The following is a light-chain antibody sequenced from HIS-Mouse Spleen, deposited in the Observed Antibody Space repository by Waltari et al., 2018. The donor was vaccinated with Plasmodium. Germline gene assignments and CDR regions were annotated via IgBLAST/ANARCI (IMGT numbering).Light chain of an antibody. CDR2: DVS. J-gene: IGLJ2*01. Sequence: QSALTQPRSVSGSPGQSVTISCTGTSSDVGGYNYVPWSQQHPGQAPKLMIYDVSKRPSGVPDRFSGSKSGNTASLTISGLQAEDEADYYCCSYAGSYTWVFGGGTKLTVL. CDR1: SSDVGGYNY. V-gene: IGLV2-11*01. CDR3: CSYAGSYTWV.